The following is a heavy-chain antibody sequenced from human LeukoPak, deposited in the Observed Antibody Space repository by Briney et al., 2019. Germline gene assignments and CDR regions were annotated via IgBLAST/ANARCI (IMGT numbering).Heavy chain of an antibody. CDR1: GGSISSGDYY. CDR3: AREYCSSTSCYCDV. CDR2: IYYSGST. D-gene: IGHD2-2*01. Sequence: SETLSLTCTVSGGSISSGDYYWSRIRQPPGKGLEWIGYIYYSGSTYYNPSLKSRVTISVDTSKNQFSLKLSSVTAADTAVYYCAREYCSSTSCYCDVWGQGTTVTVSS. J-gene: IGHJ6*02. V-gene: IGHV4-30-4*01.